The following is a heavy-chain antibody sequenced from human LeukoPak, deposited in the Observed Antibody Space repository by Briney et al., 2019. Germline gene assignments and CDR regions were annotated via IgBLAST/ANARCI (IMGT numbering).Heavy chain of an antibody. CDR2: IYYSGST. V-gene: IGHV4-59*01. CDR1: GGSISSYY. D-gene: IGHD3-9*01. Sequence: PSETLSLTCTVSGGSISSYYWSWIRQPPGKGLEWIGYIYYSGSTNYNPSLKSRVTISVDTSKNQFSLKLSSVTAADTAVYYCAGSILTGHFDYWGQGTLVTVSS. J-gene: IGHJ4*02. CDR3: AGSILTGHFDY.